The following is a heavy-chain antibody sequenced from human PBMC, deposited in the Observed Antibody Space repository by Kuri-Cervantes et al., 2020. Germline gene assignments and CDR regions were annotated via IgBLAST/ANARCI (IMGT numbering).Heavy chain of an antibody. V-gene: IGHV3-30-3*01. D-gene: IGHD3-10*01. CDR3: ARDYYGPDY. Sequence: LSLTCAASGFTLSNHAMNWVRQAAGKGLEWVALISFDGSNKYYVDSVKGRFTISRDNSKNTLYLQMNSLRAEDTAVYYCARDYYGPDYWGQGTLVTVS. CDR2: ISFDGSNK. J-gene: IGHJ4*02. CDR1: GFTLSNHA.